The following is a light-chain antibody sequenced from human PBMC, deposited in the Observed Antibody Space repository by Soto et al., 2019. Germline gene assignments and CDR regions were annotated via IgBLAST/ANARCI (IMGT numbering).Light chain of an antibody. CDR3: QSYDSSLSGFYV. CDR2: GNT. CDR1: NSNIGANYD. J-gene: IGLJ1*01. V-gene: IGLV1-40*01. Sequence: QSVLTQPPSVSGAPGQRVTISCTGTNSNIGANYDVHWYQQLPGTAPKLLIYGNTNRPSGVPDRFSGSKSGTSASLAITGLQSEDEADYYCQSYDSSLSGFYVFGPGTKLTVL.